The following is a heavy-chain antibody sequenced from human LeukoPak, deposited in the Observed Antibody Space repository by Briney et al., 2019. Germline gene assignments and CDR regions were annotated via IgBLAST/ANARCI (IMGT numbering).Heavy chain of an antibody. CDR2: IRYDGGET. CDR1: GFTFNRRG. V-gene: IGHV3-30*02. D-gene: IGHD3-16*01. J-gene: IGHJ5*01. CDR3: AKGYRNHLLILLDS. Sequence: GGSLRLSCAASGFTFNRRGMRWVRQAPGKGLEWVAFIRYDGGETFYADSVKGRLTITRDNSKNTLYLQMNSLRAADTAVYYCAKGYRNHLLILLDSGGQAPLVTVSS.